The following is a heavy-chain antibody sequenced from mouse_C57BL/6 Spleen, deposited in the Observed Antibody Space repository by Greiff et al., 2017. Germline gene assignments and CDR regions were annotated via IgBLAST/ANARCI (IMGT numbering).Heavy chain of an antibody. CDR1: GYSITSGYY. Sequence: EVKLMESGPGLVKPSQSLSLTCSVTGYSITSGYYWNWIRQFPGNKLEWMGYISYDGSNNYNPSLKNRISITRDTSKNQFFLKLNSVTTEDAATYYCASGYYGSSYWFAYWGQGTLVTVSA. CDR2: ISYDGSN. D-gene: IGHD1-1*01. V-gene: IGHV3-6*01. CDR3: ASGYYGSSYWFAY. J-gene: IGHJ3*01.